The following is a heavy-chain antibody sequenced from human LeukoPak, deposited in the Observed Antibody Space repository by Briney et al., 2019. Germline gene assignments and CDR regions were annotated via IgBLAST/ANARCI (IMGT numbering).Heavy chain of an antibody. CDR1: GFTFSSYA. J-gene: IGHJ6*04. CDR2: ISGSGGST. CDR3: ARRRPLDDFWSGYYEFGGAMDV. D-gene: IGHD3-3*01. Sequence: PGGSLSLSCAASGFTFSSYAMSWVRQAPGKGLEWVSAISGSGGSTYYADSVKGRFTISRDNSKNTLYLQMNSLRAEDTAVYYCARRRPLDDFWSGYYEFGGAMDVWGEGTTVTVSS. V-gene: IGHV3-23*01.